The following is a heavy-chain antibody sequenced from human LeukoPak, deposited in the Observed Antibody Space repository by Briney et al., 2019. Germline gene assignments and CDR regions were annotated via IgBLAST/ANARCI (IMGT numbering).Heavy chain of an antibody. D-gene: IGHD6-6*01. CDR1: GYSISSGYY. J-gene: IGHJ4*02. CDR2: IYYSGST. V-gene: IGHV4-38-2*01. Sequence: PSETLSLTCAVSGYSISSGYYWGWIRQPPGKGLEWIGSIYYSGSTYYNPSLKSRITISVDTSKNQFSLKLSSVTAADTAVYYCARHRGQLVLDYWGQGTLVTVSS. CDR3: ARHRGQLVLDY.